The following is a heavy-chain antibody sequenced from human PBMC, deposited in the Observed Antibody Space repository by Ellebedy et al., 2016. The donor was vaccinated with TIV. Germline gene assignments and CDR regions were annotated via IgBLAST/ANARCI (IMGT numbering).Heavy chain of an antibody. CDR1: GDSISSSSHY. D-gene: IGHD3-10*01. V-gene: IGHV4-39*02. J-gene: IGHJ6*02. CDR3: ARGPVGVRYGDYYYYGMDV. Sequence: MPGGSLRLSCSVSGDSISSSSHYWGWIRQPPGKGLEWIGTIYYTGSTYYNSSLASRATISVDTSKNQFSLRLRYVSAADTAMYNCARGPVGVRYGDYYYYGMDVWGQGTTVTVSS. CDR2: IYYTGST.